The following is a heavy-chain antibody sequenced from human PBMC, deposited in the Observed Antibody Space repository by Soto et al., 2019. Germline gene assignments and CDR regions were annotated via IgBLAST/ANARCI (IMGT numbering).Heavy chain of an antibody. CDR3: ARGLVDDYIWGSIFDY. J-gene: IGHJ4*02. CDR2: IWYDGSNK. Sequence: QVQLVESGGGVVQPGRSLRLSCAASGFTFSSYGMHWVRQAPGKGLEWVAVIWYDGSNKYYADSVKGRFTISRDNSKNKLYLQMKSLRAEDTAVYYCARGLVDDYIWGSIFDYWGQGTLVTVSS. D-gene: IGHD3-16*01. V-gene: IGHV3-33*01. CDR1: GFTFSSYG.